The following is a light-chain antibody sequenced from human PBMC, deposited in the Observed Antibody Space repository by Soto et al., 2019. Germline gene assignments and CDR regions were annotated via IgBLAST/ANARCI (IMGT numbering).Light chain of an antibody. CDR1: HSVTSSY. V-gene: IGKV3-20*01. CDR2: GAS. Sequence: EIVLTQSPGTLSLSPGERATLSCRASHSVTSSYLAWYQQKPGQAPRPLIYGASSRATGIPDRFSGSGSGTDFTLTISRLEPEDSAVYYCQQYGSSPRTFGQGTKVEIK. CDR3: QQYGSSPRT. J-gene: IGKJ1*01.